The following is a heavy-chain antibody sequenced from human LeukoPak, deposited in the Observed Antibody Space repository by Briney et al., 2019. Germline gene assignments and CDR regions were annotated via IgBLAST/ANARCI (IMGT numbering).Heavy chain of an antibody. V-gene: IGHV5-10-1*01. D-gene: IGHD6-19*01. CDR1: GYSFRSYW. Sequence: GESLRISCKGSGYSFRSYWISWVRQMPGKGLEWMGRIDPTDSYTDYSPSFEGHVTISVDRSITTAYLQWSSLKASDTAMYFCASSRAGTLKVHNWFDPRGQGSLVTVSS. CDR3: ASSRAGTLKVHNWFDP. CDR2: IDPTDSYT. J-gene: IGHJ5*02.